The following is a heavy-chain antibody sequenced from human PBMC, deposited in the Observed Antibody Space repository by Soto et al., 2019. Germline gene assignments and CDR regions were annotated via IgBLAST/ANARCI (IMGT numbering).Heavy chain of an antibody. D-gene: IGHD6-19*01. CDR1: GYTFTGYY. J-gene: IGHJ6*02. CDR3: ATYSGGSGWYRLYYYYYGMDV. Sequence: ASVKVSCKASGYTFTGYYMHWVRQAPGQGLEWMGWINPNSGGTNYAQKFQGRVTMTRDTSISTAYMELSRLKSDDTAVYYCATYSGGSGWYRLYYYYYGMDVWGQGTTVTVSS. CDR2: INPNSGGT. V-gene: IGHV1-2*02.